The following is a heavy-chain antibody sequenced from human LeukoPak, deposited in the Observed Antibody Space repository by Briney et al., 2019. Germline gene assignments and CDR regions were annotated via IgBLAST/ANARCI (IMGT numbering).Heavy chain of an antibody. CDR3: ARGGRAVAGRNWFDP. Sequence: VGSLRLSCAASGFTFSSYAMHWVRQAPGKGLEWVAVISYDGSNKYYADSVKGRFTISRDNSKNTLYLQMNSLRAEDTAVYYCARGGRAVAGRNWFDPWGQGTLVTVSS. J-gene: IGHJ5*02. D-gene: IGHD6-19*01. CDR2: ISYDGSNK. V-gene: IGHV3-30-3*01. CDR1: GFTFSSYA.